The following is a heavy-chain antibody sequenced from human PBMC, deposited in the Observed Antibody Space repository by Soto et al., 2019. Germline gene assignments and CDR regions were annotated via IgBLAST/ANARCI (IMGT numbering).Heavy chain of an antibody. CDR2: INTDGSTT. Sequence: EVQLVESGGGLVQPGASLRLSCTASGFIFSSYWMHWVRQAPGKGLGWVSRINTDGSTTRYADSVKGRFTISRDNAKNTLYLQMNSLRPEDTAVYYCARERSGSSFLWGQGTLVTVSS. D-gene: IGHD1-26*01. CDR3: ARERSGSSFL. V-gene: IGHV3-74*01. CDR1: GFIFSSYW. J-gene: IGHJ4*02.